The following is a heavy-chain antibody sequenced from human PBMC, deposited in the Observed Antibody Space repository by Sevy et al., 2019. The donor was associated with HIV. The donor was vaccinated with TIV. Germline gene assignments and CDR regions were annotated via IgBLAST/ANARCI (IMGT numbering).Heavy chain of an antibody. Sequence: SETLSLTCTVSGGSISSYYWRWIRQPAGKGLEWIGRIYTSGSTNYNPSLKSRVTMSVDTSKNQFSLMLSSVTAADTAVYYCARAVGCSSTSCYLDYWGQGTLVTVSS. J-gene: IGHJ4*02. CDR2: IYTSGST. D-gene: IGHD2-2*01. CDR1: GGSISSYY. V-gene: IGHV4-4*07. CDR3: ARAVGCSSTSCYLDY.